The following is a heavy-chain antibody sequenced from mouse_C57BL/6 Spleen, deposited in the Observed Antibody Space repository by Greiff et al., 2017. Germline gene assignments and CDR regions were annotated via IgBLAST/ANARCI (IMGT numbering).Heavy chain of an antibody. Sequence: EVQLQQSGPELVKPGASVKISCKASGYSFTGYYMNWVKQSPEKSLEWIGEINPRTGGTTYNQKFKAKAKLTVDKSSSTAYMQLKSLTSEDSAVYYCARLYGNYVEGYFDVWGTGTTVTVSS. J-gene: IGHJ1*03. D-gene: IGHD2-1*01. CDR3: ARLYGNYVEGYFDV. CDR1: GYSFTGYY. CDR2: INPRTGGT. V-gene: IGHV1-42*01.